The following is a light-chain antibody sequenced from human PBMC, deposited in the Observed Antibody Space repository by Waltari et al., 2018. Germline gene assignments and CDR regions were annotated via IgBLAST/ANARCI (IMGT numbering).Light chain of an antibody. J-gene: IGKJ1*01. CDR1: QSVRSS. Sequence: EIVMTQSPATLSVSPGERATLSCRASQSVRSSLAWYQQKPGQAPRLLIYDASTRATGIPARFSGSGSGTEFTLTISSLQSEDFAVNYCQQYNNWPPWTFGQGTKVEIK. CDR3: QQYNNWPPWT. CDR2: DAS. V-gene: IGKV3-15*01.